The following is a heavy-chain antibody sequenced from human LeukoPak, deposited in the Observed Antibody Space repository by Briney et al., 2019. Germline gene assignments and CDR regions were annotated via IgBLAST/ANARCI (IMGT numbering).Heavy chain of an antibody. CDR1: GFTFSSYS. J-gene: IGHJ4*02. Sequence: GGSLRLSCAASGFTFSSYSMNWVRQAPGKGLEWVSSISSSSSYIYYADSVKGRFTISRDNSKNTLYLQMNSLRAEDTAVYYCARDAGTWSRSIYYFDYWGQGTLVTVSS. CDR3: ARDAGTWSRSIYYFDY. CDR2: ISSSSSYI. D-gene: IGHD1-1*01. V-gene: IGHV3-21*01.